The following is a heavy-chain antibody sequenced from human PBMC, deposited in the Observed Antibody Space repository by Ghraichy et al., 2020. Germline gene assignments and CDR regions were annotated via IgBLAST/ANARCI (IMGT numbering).Heavy chain of an antibody. CDR1: GFTFSSYS. V-gene: IGHV3-21*01. J-gene: IGHJ4*02. CDR3: ASPFGGNSALLTGLDY. CDR2: ISSSSSSI. D-gene: IGHD4-23*01. Sequence: GGSLRLSCAASGFTFSSYSMNWVRQAPGKGLEWVSSISSSSSSIFYGDSVKGRFTVSRDNAKHSLYLQMNSLRAADTALYYCASPFGGNSALLTGLDYWGQGTLVTVSS.